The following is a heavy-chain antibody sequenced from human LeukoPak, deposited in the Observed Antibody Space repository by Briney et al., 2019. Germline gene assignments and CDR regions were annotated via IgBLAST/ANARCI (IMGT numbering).Heavy chain of an antibody. V-gene: IGHV1-18*01. Sequence: ASVKVSCKASGYTFINHDIGWVRQAPGQGLEWMGWISGYNGDTNYEQNLQGRVTMTADTSTSTANMELRSLRSDDTAVYYCAREAADYYDNFEDAFDIWGQGTMVTVSS. CDR3: AREAADYYDNFEDAFDI. CDR2: ISGYNGDT. J-gene: IGHJ3*02. D-gene: IGHD3-22*01. CDR1: GYTFINHD.